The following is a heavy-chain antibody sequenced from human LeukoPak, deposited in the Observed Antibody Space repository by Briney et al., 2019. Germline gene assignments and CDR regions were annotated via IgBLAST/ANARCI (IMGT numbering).Heavy chain of an antibody. CDR1: GFTFSRYA. CDR2: ISYDGTNK. D-gene: IGHD3-3*01. Sequence: GGSLRLSCVASGFTFSRYAMHWVRQAPGKGLEWVTFISYDGTNKYYADSVKGRFTISRDNSKNTLYLQMNSLRVEDTAVYYCARAERNAGVFDYWGQGTLVTVSS. CDR3: ARAERNAGVFDY. V-gene: IGHV3-30-3*01. J-gene: IGHJ4*02.